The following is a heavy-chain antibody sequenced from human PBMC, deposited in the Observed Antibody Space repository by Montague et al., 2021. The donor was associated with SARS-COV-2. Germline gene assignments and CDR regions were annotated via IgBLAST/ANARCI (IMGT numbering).Heavy chain of an antibody. CDR3: ARLYFRIVAGQTAPYYYGMDV. D-gene: IGHD5-12*01. CDR2: ISYSGYT. Sequence: SETLSLTCTVSGGSISSRNSYGGWVRQSPGKGLEWIGTISYSGYTYYNPSLKSRVTISVDTSKNHFSLKLGSVTAADTAVYFCARLYFRIVAGQTAPYYYGMDVWGQGTTVTVSS. J-gene: IGHJ6*02. CDR1: GGSISSRNSY. V-gene: IGHV4-39*02.